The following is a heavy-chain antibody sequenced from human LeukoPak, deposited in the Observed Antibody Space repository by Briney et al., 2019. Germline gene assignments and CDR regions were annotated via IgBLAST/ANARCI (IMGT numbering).Heavy chain of an antibody. Sequence: QTGGSLRLSCAASGFTFSHSWMHWVRQVPGKGLLWVSRMNSDGSITNYADSVKGRFTISRDNARNTLYLQIHTLTVEDTAVYYCARAGSFRFDYWGQGTLVTVSS. CDR2: MNSDGSIT. J-gene: IGHJ4*02. CDR1: GFTFSHSW. V-gene: IGHV3-74*01. CDR3: ARAGSFRFDY. D-gene: IGHD1-14*01.